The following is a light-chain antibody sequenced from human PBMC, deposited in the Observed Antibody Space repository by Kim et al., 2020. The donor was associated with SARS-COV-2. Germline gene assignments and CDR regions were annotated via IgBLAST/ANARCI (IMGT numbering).Light chain of an antibody. Sequence: SGSIGDRVTITCRASQSISSWLAWYQQKTGKAPKLLIYKAYSLESGVPSRFSGSGSGTEFTLTISSLQPDDFATYYCQQYNSYPYTCGQGTKREI. V-gene: IGKV1-5*03. CDR2: KAY. J-gene: IGKJ2*01. CDR1: QSISSW. CDR3: QQYNSYPYT.